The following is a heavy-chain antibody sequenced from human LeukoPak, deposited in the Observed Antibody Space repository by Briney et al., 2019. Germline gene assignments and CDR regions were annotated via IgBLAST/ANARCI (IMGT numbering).Heavy chain of an antibody. CDR1: GFPFSSYS. D-gene: IGHD5-24*01. J-gene: IGHJ4*02. CDR3: ASERTTGEMAIQGFDY. V-gene: IGHV3-48*01. Sequence: QSGGSLRLSCAASGFPFSSYSMNWVRQAPGKGLEWVSYISSSSSTIYYADSVKGRFTISRDNAKNSLYLQMNSLRAEDTAVFYCASERTTGEMAIQGFDYWGQGTLVTVSS. CDR2: ISSSSSTI.